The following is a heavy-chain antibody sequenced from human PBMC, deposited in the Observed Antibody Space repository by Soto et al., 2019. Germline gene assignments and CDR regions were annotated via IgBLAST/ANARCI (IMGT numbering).Heavy chain of an antibody. CDR3: ARVVRLMLYSDY. D-gene: IGHD2-8*01. CDR2: IGPSSSYT. J-gene: IGHJ4*02. Sequence: QVQLVESGGGLVKPGGSLRLSCAASGFTFSDYYMSWIRQAPGKGLEWFSYIGPSSSYTNYADSVKGRFTISRDNTKNSLYMQMNSLRAEYTDVYYWARVVRLMLYSDYWGQGTLVAVCS. CDR1: GFTFSDYY. V-gene: IGHV3-11*06.